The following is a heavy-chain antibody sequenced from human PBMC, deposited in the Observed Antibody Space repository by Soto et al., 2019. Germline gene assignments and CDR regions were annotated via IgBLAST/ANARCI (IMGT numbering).Heavy chain of an antibody. V-gene: IGHV3-74*01. CDR3: ARAWGSTGAFDI. J-gene: IGHJ3*02. Sequence: EVQLVESGGGLVQPGGSLRLSCAASGFTFSSYWMHWVRQGPGKGLVWVSRINSDGSSTSYADSVKGRFTISRDNAKNTLYLQMNSLRAEDTAVYYCARAWGSTGAFDIWGQGTMVTVSS. D-gene: IGHD3-16*01. CDR1: GFTFSSYW. CDR2: INSDGSST.